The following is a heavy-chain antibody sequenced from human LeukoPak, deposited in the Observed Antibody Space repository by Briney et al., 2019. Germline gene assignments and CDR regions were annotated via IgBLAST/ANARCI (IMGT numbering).Heavy chain of an antibody. CDR3: ARGGNIVATSHFDY. V-gene: IGHV4-61*02. Sequence: PSETLSLTCTVSGDSISSGSYYWSWIRQPAGKGLGWIGRIYGSGRTNYNLSLKSRVTISVDTSKNQFSLRLSSVTAADTAVYYCARGGNIVATSHFDYWGQGTLVTVSS. CDR1: GDSISSGSYY. J-gene: IGHJ4*02. CDR2: IYGSGRT. D-gene: IGHD5-12*01.